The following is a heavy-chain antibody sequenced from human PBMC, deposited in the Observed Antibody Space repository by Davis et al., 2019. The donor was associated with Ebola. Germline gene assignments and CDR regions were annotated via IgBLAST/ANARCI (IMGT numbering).Heavy chain of an antibody. J-gene: IGHJ6*02. CDR3: ARGCYDYVWGSYRYTRGDGYYGMDV. V-gene: IGHV4-59*12. CDR1: GGSISSYY. CDR2: IYYSGST. Sequence: PSETLSLTCTVSGGSISSYYWSWIRQPPGKGLEWIGYIYYSGSTNYNPSLKSRVTISVDTSKNQFSLKLSSVTAADTAVYYCARGCYDYVWGSYRYTRGDGYYGMDVWGQGTTVTVSS. D-gene: IGHD3-16*02.